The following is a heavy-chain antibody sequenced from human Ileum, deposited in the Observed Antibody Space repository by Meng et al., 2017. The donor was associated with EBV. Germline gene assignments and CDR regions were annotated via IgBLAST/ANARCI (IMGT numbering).Heavy chain of an antibody. J-gene: IGHJ4*02. Sequence: QVALREAGPGLVNPSGTLSLTCAVSGGSISVINWWSWVRQSPEKGLEWIGEMSDSGITHYNPSLKSRVTISADKSNNQFSLKLTSVTSADTAAYFCAKNGEKYFEYWGQGTLVTVSS. CDR1: GGSISVINW. CDR2: MSDSGIT. CDR3: AKNGEKYFEY. V-gene: IGHV4-4*02.